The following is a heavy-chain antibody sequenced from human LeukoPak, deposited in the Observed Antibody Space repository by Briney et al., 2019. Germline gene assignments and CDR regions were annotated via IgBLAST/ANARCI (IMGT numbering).Heavy chain of an antibody. CDR2: INPSGGST. CDR1: GYTFTSYY. D-gene: IGHD7-27*01. CDR3: ARDPGGLGIDY. V-gene: IGHV1-46*01. Sequence: ASVKVSCKASGYTFTSYYMHWGRQAPGQGLEWMGIINPSGGSTSYAQKFQGRVTMTRDTSTSTVYMELSSLRSEDTAVYYCARDPGGLGIDYWGQGTLVTVSS. J-gene: IGHJ4*02.